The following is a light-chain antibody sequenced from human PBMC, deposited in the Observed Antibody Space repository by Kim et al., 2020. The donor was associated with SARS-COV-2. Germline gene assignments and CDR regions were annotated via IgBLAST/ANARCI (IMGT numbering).Light chain of an antibody. CDR2: EVS. Sequence: GQSVTLSCTGTSSDVGGYNYVSWYRQHPGKAPKLMIYEVSKRPSGVPDRFSGSKSGNTASLTVSGLRTEDEADYYCSSYAGSNNLVFGGGTQLTVL. V-gene: IGLV2-8*01. CDR3: SSYAGSNNLV. J-gene: IGLJ3*02. CDR1: SSDVGGYNY.